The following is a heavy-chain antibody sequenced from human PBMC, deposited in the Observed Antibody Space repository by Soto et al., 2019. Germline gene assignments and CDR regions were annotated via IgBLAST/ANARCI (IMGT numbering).Heavy chain of an antibody. Sequence: PWRSLRLSCSASVFTCSNAWMSWFRQAPGKGLEWVGRIKSKTDGGTTDYAAPGKGRLTIARDDSKNTLYLQMNSLKTEDTAVYYCTTDPSYYGNYGMDVWGQGTSVTVSS. CDR2: IKSKTDGGTT. V-gene: IGHV3-15*01. CDR1: VFTCSNAW. J-gene: IGHJ6*02. D-gene: IGHD3-10*01. CDR3: TTDPSYYGNYGMDV.